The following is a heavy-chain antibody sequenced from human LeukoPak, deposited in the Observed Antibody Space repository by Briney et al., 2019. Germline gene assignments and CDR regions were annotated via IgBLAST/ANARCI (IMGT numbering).Heavy chain of an antibody. CDR3: ARGLDTAMVTRYYYGMDV. J-gene: IGHJ6*02. D-gene: IGHD5-18*01. CDR1: GFTFSSYV. CDR2: IGTAGDT. V-gene: IGHV3-13*01. Sequence: GGSLRLSCAASGFTFSSYVMHWVRQATGKGLEWVSTIGTAGDTYYPGSVKGRFTISRENAKNSLYLQMNSLRAGDTAVYYCARGLDTAMVTRYYYGMDVWGQGTTVTVSS.